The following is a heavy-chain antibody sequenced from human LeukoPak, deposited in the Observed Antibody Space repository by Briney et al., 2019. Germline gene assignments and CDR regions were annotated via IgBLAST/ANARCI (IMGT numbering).Heavy chain of an antibody. CDR1: GFTFSSYW. V-gene: IGHV3-7*01. CDR2: IKQDGSEK. CDR3: AKDRDSRYFDY. J-gene: IGHJ4*02. D-gene: IGHD3-10*01. Sequence: GGSLRLSCAASGFTFSSYWMSWVRQAPGKGLEWVANIKQDGSEKYYVDSVKGRFTISRDNAKNSLYLQMNSLRAEDTAVYYCAKDRDSRYFDYWGQGTLVTVSS.